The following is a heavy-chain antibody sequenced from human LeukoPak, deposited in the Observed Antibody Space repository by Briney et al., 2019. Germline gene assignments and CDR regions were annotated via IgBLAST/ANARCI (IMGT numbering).Heavy chain of an antibody. D-gene: IGHD3-16*02. V-gene: IGHV1-69*05. CDR3: ARDGVGYDYVWGSYRHDAFDI. Sequence: SVKVSCKASGGTFSSYAISWVRQAPGQGLEWMGGIIPIFGTANYAQKFQGRVTITTDESTSTAYMELSSLRSEDTAVYYCARDGVGYDYVWGSYRHDAFDIWGQGTMVTVSS. CDR2: IIPIFGTA. J-gene: IGHJ3*02. CDR1: GGTFSSYA.